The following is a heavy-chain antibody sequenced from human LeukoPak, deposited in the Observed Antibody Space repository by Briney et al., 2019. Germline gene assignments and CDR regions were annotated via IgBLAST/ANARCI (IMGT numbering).Heavy chain of an antibody. D-gene: IGHD2-21*02. CDR2: ISSSSSSI. CDR3: AREANCGGDCYTSDY. CDR1: GFTFSAYS. V-gene: IGHV3-21*01. Sequence: PGGPLRLSCAASGFTFSAYSMNWVRQAPGKGLEWVSSISSSSSSIYYADSVKGRFTISRDNAKNSLYLQMNSLRAEDTAVYYCAREANCGGDCYTSDYWGQGTLVTVSS. J-gene: IGHJ4*02.